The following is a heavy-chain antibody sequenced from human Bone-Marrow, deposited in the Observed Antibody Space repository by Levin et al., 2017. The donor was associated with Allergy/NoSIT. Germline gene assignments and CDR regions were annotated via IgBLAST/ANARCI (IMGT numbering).Heavy chain of an antibody. D-gene: IGHD1-26*01. V-gene: IGHV3-30*04. CDR2: ISSDGSNK. CDR3: ATAGESGSYFDN. Sequence: GGSLRLSCADSGFTFSNYIMHWVRQAPGKGLEWVTVISSDGSNKHYADTVKGRFTISRDNSKNTLYLQMNSLRGGDTAVYYCATAGESGSYFDNWGQGTLVTVSS. CDR1: GFTFSNYI. J-gene: IGHJ4*02.